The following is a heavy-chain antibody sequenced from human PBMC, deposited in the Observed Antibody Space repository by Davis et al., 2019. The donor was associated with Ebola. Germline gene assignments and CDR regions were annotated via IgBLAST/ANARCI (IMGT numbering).Heavy chain of an antibody. Sequence: GGSLRLSCAASGFTFSSYGMHWVRQAPGKGLEWVAVISHDGSNKYYADSVKGRFTISRDNSKNTLYLQMNSLRAEDTAVYYCAKVRYSSGWYDSDYWGQGTLVTVSS. CDR3: AKVRYSSGWYDSDY. CDR2: ISHDGSNK. J-gene: IGHJ4*02. CDR1: GFTFSSYG. D-gene: IGHD6-19*01. V-gene: IGHV3-30*18.